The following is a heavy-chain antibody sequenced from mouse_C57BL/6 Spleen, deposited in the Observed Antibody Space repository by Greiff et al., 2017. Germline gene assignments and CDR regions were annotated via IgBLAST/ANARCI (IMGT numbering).Heavy chain of an antibody. V-gene: IGHV5-6*01. CDR2: IRSGGSYT. CDR3: ARPGNGFDD. J-gene: IGHJ2*01. Sequence: EVKVVESGGDLVKPGGSLKLSCAASGFTFSSYGMSWVRPTPDKRLEWVATIRSGGSYTYYPDSVKGRFTISRDNAKNTLYLQMSSLKSEDTAMYYCARPGNGFDDWGQGTTLTVSS. D-gene: IGHD2-1*01. CDR1: GFTFSSYG.